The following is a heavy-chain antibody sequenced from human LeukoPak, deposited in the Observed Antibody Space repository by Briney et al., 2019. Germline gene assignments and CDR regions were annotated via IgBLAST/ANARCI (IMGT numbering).Heavy chain of an antibody. Sequence: GGSLRLSCAASGFTFSSYGMHWVRQAPGKGLEWVAVIWYDGSNKYYADSVKGRFTISRDNSKNTLYLQMNSLRAEDTAVYYCAKRETIVGASPRPYYFDYWGQGTLVTVSS. CDR3: AKRETIVGASPRPYYFDY. CDR2: IWYDGSNK. CDR1: GFTFSSYG. J-gene: IGHJ4*02. D-gene: IGHD1-26*01. V-gene: IGHV3-33*06.